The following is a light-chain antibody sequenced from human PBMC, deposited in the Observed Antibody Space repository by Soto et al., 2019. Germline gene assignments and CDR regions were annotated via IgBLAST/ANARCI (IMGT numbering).Light chain of an antibody. CDR3: QQYGRSLGWT. J-gene: IGKJ1*01. V-gene: IGKV3-20*01. Sequence: EIVLTQSPGTLSLSPGERATLSCRASQSVSSSYLAWYQQKPGQAPRLLIYGASSRATGIPDRFSGSGSGTDFTLTISRLEPEDFAVYYCQQYGRSLGWTLGQGTKVDIK. CDR2: GAS. CDR1: QSVSSSY.